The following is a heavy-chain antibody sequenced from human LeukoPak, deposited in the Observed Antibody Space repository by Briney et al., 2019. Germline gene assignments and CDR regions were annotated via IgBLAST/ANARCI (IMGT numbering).Heavy chain of an antibody. Sequence: PGRSLRLSCAASGFTFSSYGMHWVRQAPGKGLEWVAVISYDGSNKYYADSVKGRFTISRDNSKNTLYLQMNSLRAEDTAVYYCAKHLDYWGQGTLVTVSS. CDR3: AKHLDY. CDR2: ISYDGSNK. V-gene: IGHV3-30*18. J-gene: IGHJ4*02. CDR1: GFTFSSYG.